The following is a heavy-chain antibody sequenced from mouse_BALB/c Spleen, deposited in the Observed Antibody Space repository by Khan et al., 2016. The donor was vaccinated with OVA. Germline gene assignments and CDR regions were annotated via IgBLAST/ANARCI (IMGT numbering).Heavy chain of an antibody. Sequence: EVELVESGGGLVKPGGSLKFSCAASGFTFGNYAMSWVRQTPEKRLEWVATISSGGSYTYYPDSVKGRFTISRDQAKNTLYLQMSSLRSEDTAMYYCARTPGYYGSNYFDYWGQGTTLTVSS. J-gene: IGHJ2*01. V-gene: IGHV5-9-3*01. CDR2: ISSGGSYT. D-gene: IGHD1-1*01. CDR3: ARTPGYYGSNYFDY. CDR1: GFTFGNYA.